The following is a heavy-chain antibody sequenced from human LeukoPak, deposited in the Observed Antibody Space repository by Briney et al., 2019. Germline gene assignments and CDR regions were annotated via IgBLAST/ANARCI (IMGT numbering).Heavy chain of an antibody. CDR1: GFSFSTYT. CDR2: IGSSSNI. CDR3: VRGLIDY. V-gene: IGHV3-21*01. D-gene: IGHD6-19*01. J-gene: IGHJ4*02. Sequence: GGSLRLSCAASGFSFSTYTMNWVRQAPGKGLEWVSSIGSSSNIYYEDSMKGRFTISRDNAKNSLYLQLNSLTAEDTAVYYCVRGLIDYWGQGTLVTVSS.